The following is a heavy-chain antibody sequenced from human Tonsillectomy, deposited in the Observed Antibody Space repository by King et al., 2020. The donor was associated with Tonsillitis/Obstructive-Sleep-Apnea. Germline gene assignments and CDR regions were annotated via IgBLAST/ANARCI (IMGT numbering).Heavy chain of an antibody. V-gene: IGHV3-30*04. D-gene: IGHD5-12*01. CDR1: GFTFSSYA. CDR3: ASPSTDIVATIWFDY. Sequence: VQLVESGGGVVQPGRSLRLSCAASGFTFSSYAMHWVRQAPGKGLEWVAVISYDGSNKYYADSVKGRFTISRDNSKNTLYLQMNSLRAEDTAVYYCASPSTDIVATIWFDYWGQGTLVTVSS. CDR2: ISYDGSNK. J-gene: IGHJ4*02.